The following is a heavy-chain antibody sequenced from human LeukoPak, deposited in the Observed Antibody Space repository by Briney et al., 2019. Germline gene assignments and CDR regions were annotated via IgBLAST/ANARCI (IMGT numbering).Heavy chain of an antibody. CDR1: GGSISSYY. CDR3: ARGGGYLCTNGVCFDC. J-gene: IGHJ4*02. V-gene: IGHV4-59*01. D-gene: IGHD2-8*01. Sequence: SETLSLTCTVSGGSISSYYWSWIRQPPGKGLEWIGYIYYSGSTNYNPSLKSRVTISVDTSKNQFSLKLSSVTAADTAVYYCARGGGYLCTNGVCFDCWGQGTLVTVSS. CDR2: IYYSGST.